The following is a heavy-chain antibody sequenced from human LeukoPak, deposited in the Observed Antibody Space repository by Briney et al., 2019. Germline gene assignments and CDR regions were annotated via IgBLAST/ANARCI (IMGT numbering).Heavy chain of an antibody. CDR3: ARITGSYYYYYMDV. J-gene: IGHJ6*03. CDR1: GYSISSGDY. CDR2: IYHSGST. Sequence: PSETLSLTCAVSGYSISSGDYWGWIRQPPGKGLEWIGNIYHSGSTFYNPSLKSRVTISVHTSKNQFSPKLSSVTAADTAVYYCARITGSYYYYYMDVWGKGTTVTVSS. D-gene: IGHD3-10*01. V-gene: IGHV4-38-2*01.